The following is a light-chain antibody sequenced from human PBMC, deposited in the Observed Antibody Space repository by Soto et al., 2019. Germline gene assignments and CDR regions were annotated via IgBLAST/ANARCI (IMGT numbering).Light chain of an antibody. J-gene: IGKJ1*01. CDR2: AAS. CDR3: LQDYNYPRT. V-gene: IGKV1-6*01. Sequence: IQMTQSPSSLSASVGDRVTITCRARQDIRNELAWYQQSPGKAPKLLIYAASYLQDGVPSRFRGGGSGTDFTLTINNLQPEDFATYYCLQDYNYPRTCGQGTKVEVK. CDR1: QDIRNE.